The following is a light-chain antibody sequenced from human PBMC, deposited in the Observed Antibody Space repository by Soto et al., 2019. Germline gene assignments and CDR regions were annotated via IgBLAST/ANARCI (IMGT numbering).Light chain of an antibody. CDR3: GTWDSSLGAL. CDR1: SSNIGNNY. J-gene: IGLJ2*01. CDR2: DNN. V-gene: IGLV1-51*01. Sequence: QAVVTQPPSVSAAPGQKVTISCSGSSSNIGNNYVSWYQQLPGTAPKLLIYDNNKRPSGIPDRFSGSKSGTSATLGITGLQTGDEADYYCGTWDSSLGALFGGGTKLTVL.